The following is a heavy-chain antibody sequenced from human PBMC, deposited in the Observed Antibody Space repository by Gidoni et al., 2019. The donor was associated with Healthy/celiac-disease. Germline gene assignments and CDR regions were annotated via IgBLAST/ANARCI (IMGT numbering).Heavy chain of an antibody. V-gene: IGHV1-18*01. J-gene: IGHJ2*01. CDR3: ARVGPTGYFDL. CDR2: ISAYNGNT. Sequence: GWISAYNGNTNYAQKLQGRVTMTTDTSTSTAYMELRSLRSDDTAVYYCARVGPTGYFDLWGRGTLVTVSS.